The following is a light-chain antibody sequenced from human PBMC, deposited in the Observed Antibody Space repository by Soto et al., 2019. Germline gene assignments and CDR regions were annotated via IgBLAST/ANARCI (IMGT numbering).Light chain of an antibody. Sequence: QSVLTQPPSASGTPGQRVTISCSGSSSNIGSNTVNWYQQLPGTAPKLLIYSNNQRPSGVPDRFSGSKSGTSASLAISGIQSEDEAAYYCAAWDDRLNGPVFGGGTKVTVL. CDR2: SNN. CDR1: SSNIGSNT. J-gene: IGLJ2*01. V-gene: IGLV1-44*01. CDR3: AAWDDRLNGPV.